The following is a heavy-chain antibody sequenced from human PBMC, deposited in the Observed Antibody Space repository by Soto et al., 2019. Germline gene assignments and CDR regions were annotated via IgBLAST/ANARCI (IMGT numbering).Heavy chain of an antibody. J-gene: IGHJ3*01. CDR3: VKAGYDSDAFDV. V-gene: IGHV4-61*01. CDR2: GNT. CDR1: GASVSSGSYY. D-gene: IGHD5-12*01. Sequence: QVQLQESGPGLVKPSETLSLTCTVSGASVSSGSYYWNWIRQPPGKGLEWIGGNTNYNPSLKSRVTISVDKSKNQFSLKLSSVIAADTAVYYCVKAGYDSDAFDVWGQGTMVTVSS.